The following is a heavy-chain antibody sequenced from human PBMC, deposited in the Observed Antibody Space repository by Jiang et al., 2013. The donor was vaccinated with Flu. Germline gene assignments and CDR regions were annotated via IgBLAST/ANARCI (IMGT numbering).Heavy chain of an antibody. J-gene: IGHJ4*02. CDR2: IDWDDRK. CDR3: ARTRFIVGGNYYFDN. D-gene: IGHD1-26*01. V-gene: IGHV2-70*04. CDR1: GFSLRTSGMR. Sequence: KPTQTLTLTCTFSGFSLRTSGMRVSWIRQPPGKALEWLARIDWDDRKFYSTSLKTRLTISKDTYKNQVVLTMTNTDPVDTATYFCARTRFIVGGNYYFDNWGQGTLVSVSS.